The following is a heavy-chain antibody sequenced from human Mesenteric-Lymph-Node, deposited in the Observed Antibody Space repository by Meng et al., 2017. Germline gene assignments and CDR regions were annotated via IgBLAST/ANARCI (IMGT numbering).Heavy chain of an antibody. Sequence: ASVKVSCKASGYTFTSYGISWVRQAPGQGLEWMGWINPNSGGTNYAQKFQGRVTMTRDTSISTAYMELSRLRSDDTAVYYCARVWFGEFDFDYWGQGTLVTVSS. CDR1: GYTFTSYG. CDR2: INPNSGGT. J-gene: IGHJ4*02. CDR3: ARVWFGEFDFDY. V-gene: IGHV1-2*02. D-gene: IGHD3-10*01.